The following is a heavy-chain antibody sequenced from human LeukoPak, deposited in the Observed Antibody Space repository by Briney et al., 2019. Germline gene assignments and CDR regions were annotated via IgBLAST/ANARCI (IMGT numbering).Heavy chain of an antibody. V-gene: IGHV3-9*01. D-gene: IGHD3-16*01. Sequence: PGRSLRLSCAASGFTFDDYAMHWVRQAPGKGLEWVSGISWNSGSIGYADSVKGRFTISRDNAKNSLYLQMNSLRAEDTALYYCAKWGPIYYYGMDVWGQGTTVTVSS. CDR1: GFTFDDYA. CDR2: ISWNSGSI. J-gene: IGHJ6*02. CDR3: AKWGPIYYYGMDV.